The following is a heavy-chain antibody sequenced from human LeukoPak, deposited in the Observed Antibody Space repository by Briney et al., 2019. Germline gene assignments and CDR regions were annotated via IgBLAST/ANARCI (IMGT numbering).Heavy chain of an antibody. J-gene: IGHJ5*02. V-gene: IGHV1-18*01. CDR2: TSAYSGNT. Sequence: ASVKVSCKASGYTFTSYGIGWVRQAPGQGLEWMGWTSAYSGNTNYAPKLQGRVTMTTDTSTSTAYMELRSLRSDDTAVYYCARGPGFGELNNWFDPWGQGTLVTVSS. CDR3: ARGPGFGELNNWFDP. D-gene: IGHD3-10*01. CDR1: GYTFTSYG.